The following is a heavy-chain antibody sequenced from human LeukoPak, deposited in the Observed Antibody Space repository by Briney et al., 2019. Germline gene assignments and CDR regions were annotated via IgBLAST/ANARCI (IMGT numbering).Heavy chain of an antibody. CDR2: ISYDGSNK. J-gene: IGHJ6*03. CDR1: GFTFSSYA. D-gene: IGHD2-2*02. V-gene: IGHV3-30*04. Sequence: GGSLRLSCAASGFTFSSYAMHWVRQAPGKGLEWVAVISYDGSNKYYADSVKGRFTISRDNSKNTLYLQMNSLRAEDTAVYCCAREAIKQDYYYMDVWGKGTTVTVSS. CDR3: AREAIKQDYYYMDV.